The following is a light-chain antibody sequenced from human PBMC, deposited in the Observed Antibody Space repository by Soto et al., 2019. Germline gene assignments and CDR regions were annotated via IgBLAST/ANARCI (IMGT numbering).Light chain of an antibody. CDR1: QSISSW. J-gene: IGKJ1*01. Sequence: DIQMTQSPSTLSASVGDRVTITCRASQSISSWLAWYQQKPGKAPKLLIYDASSLESGVPSRFSGSGSGTEFTLTISSLPTDDFATYYCQQYNSYSETFGQGTKVEIK. CDR2: DAS. CDR3: QQYNSYSET. V-gene: IGKV1-5*01.